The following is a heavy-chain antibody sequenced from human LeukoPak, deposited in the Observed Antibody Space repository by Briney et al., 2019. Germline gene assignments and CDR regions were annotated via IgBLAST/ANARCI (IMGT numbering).Heavy chain of an antibody. CDR1: GFTFSSYE. CDR3: ARGTPFRN. J-gene: IGHJ4*02. V-gene: IGHV3-48*03. Sequence: PGGSLRLSCTASGFTFSSYEMNWVRQAPGKGLEWVSHISSSGTIIYYADSVKGRFTISRDNAKNSLYLQMNSLSAEDTAVYYCARGTPFRNWGQGTLVTVSS. CDR2: ISSSGTII. D-gene: IGHD1-14*01.